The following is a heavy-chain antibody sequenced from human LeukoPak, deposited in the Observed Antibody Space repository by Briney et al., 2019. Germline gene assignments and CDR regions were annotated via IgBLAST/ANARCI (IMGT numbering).Heavy chain of an antibody. V-gene: IGHV3-33*01. CDR1: GFTFSSYG. CDR3: ARDLKGPTPSSAFDI. Sequence: GESLRLSCAASGFTFSSYGMYWVRQAPGKGLEWVAVIWYDGSYKYYVDSVKGRFTISRDNSKNTLYLEMNSLRAEDTAVYYCARDLKGPTPSSAFDIWGQGTMVSV. J-gene: IGHJ3*02. CDR2: IWYDGSYK. D-gene: IGHD6-6*01.